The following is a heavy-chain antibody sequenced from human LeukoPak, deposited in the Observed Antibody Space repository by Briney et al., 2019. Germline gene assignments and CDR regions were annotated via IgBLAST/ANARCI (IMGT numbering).Heavy chain of an antibody. Sequence: SETLSLTCTVSGGSIGSYYWSWIRQPAGKGLEWIGRIYTSGSTNYNPSLKSRVTMSVDTSKNQFSLKLSSVTAADTAVYYCAREFVVVVAATDWFDPWGQGTLVTVSS. V-gene: IGHV4-4*07. CDR2: IYTSGST. CDR1: GGSIGSYY. CDR3: AREFVVVVAATDWFDP. J-gene: IGHJ5*02. D-gene: IGHD2-15*01.